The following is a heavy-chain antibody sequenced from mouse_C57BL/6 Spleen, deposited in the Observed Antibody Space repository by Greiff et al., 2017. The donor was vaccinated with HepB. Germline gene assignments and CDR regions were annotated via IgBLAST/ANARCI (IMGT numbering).Heavy chain of an antibody. J-gene: IGHJ3*01. CDR3: ARGGWLPPFAY. Sequence: VHLVESGAELVKPGASVKLSCKASGYTFTSYWMQWVKQRPGQGLEWIGEIDPSDSYTNYNQKLKGKATLTVDTSSSTAYMQLSSLTSEDSAVYYCARGGWLPPFAYWGQGTLVTVSA. V-gene: IGHV1-50*01. CDR1: GYTFTSYW. CDR2: IDPSDSYT. D-gene: IGHD2-3*01.